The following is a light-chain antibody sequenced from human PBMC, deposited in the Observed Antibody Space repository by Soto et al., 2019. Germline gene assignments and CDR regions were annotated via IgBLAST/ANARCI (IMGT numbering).Light chain of an antibody. J-gene: IGKJ2*01. V-gene: IGKV1-39*01. Sequence: DIQMTQSPSSLAASVGNRVTITCRASQTISTYISWCQHKPGKAPKVLIYAASTLQSGVPSRFSGTGSGTDFTLTISSLQPEDFATYYCQQSYRSPVTFGQGTKVHIK. CDR3: QQSYRSPVT. CDR2: AAS. CDR1: QTISTY.